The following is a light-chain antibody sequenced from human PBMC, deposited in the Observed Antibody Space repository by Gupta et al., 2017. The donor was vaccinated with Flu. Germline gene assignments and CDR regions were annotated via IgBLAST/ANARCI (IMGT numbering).Light chain of an antibody. J-gene: IGKJ2*03. CDR2: AAS. CDR3: QQTYSTLPS. CDR1: QTISTY. Sequence: DIQMTQSPSSLSASMGDRVTITCRASQTISTYLNWYQQKPGKAPKLLIHAASSLQSGVPSRFSGSGSGTDFTLTISSLQPEDFATYYCQQTYSTLPSFGQGTKLEIK. V-gene: IGKV1-39*01.